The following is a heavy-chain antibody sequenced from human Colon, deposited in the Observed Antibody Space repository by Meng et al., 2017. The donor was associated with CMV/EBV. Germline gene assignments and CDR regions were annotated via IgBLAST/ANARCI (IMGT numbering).Heavy chain of an antibody. Sequence: ESLKISCAASGFTFGTYAMSWVRQAPGKGPEWVSAISSSDGRTSYADSVRGRFTISRDNSKNTLYLQMNSLRAEDTAVYYCAKSPIWVAVAEVLHCWGQGTQVTVSS. CDR3: AKSPIWVAVAEVLHC. CDR1: GFTFGTYA. D-gene: IGHD6-19*01. CDR2: ISSSDGRT. V-gene: IGHV3-23*01. J-gene: IGHJ1*01.